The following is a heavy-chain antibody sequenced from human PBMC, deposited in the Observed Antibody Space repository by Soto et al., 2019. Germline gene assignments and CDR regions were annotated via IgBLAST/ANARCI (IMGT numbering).Heavy chain of an antibody. CDR3: AKETQSVGWFGY. V-gene: IGHV3-30*18. J-gene: IGHJ5*01. D-gene: IGHD1-26*01. CDR1: GFTFSSFG. CDR2: ISYNGRNK. Sequence: QEQLVESGGGVVQPGRSLRLSCAASGFTFSSFGMHWVRQAPGKGLEWVAVISYNGRNKFYADSVTGRFTISRDNSNNRLYLQLNSLRSEDTAVYYCAKETQSVGWFGYWGQGSLVTVSS.